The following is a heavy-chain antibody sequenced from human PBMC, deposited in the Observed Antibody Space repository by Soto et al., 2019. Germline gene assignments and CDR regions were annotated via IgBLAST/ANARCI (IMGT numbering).Heavy chain of an antibody. CDR2: IIPIFGTA. Sequence: GASVKVSCKASGGTFSSYAISWVRQAPGQGLEWMGGIIPIFGTANYAQKFQGRVTITADESTSTAYMELSSLRSEDTAVYYCARHNPRDGYKTHPALGPGDYWGQGTLVTVSS. J-gene: IGHJ4*02. CDR3: ARHNPRDGYKTHPALGPGDY. V-gene: IGHV1-69*13. D-gene: IGHD5-12*01. CDR1: GGTFSSYA.